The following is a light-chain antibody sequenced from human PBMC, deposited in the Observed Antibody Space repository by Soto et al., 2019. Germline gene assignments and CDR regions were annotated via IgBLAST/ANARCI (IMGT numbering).Light chain of an antibody. V-gene: IGKV1-6*01. J-gene: IGKJ4*01. Sequence: AIHMTQSPSSLSASLGDRVTITCRASQGISNDLGWYQQKPGKAPKLLIYAASSLQSGLPSSFSGSASGTDFPLTISRLQTEDFATYYRLQDYNYPLTFGGGTKVDIK. CDR1: QGISND. CDR3: LQDYNYPLT. CDR2: AAS.